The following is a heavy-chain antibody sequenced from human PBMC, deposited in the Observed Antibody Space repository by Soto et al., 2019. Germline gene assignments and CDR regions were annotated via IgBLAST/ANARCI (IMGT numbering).Heavy chain of an antibody. J-gene: IGHJ5*02. Sequence: QVRLVESGGGLVKPGGSLRLSCAASGFTFSDYYMTWIRQAAGKGLEWVSYISTSGNIKYYAESVEGRFTISRDNAKNSLYLQMNNLRDDDTAVYFCARNGGTFDPWGQGTLVTVYS. CDR3: ARNGGTFDP. D-gene: IGHD3-16*01. CDR2: ISTSGNIK. V-gene: IGHV3-11*01. CDR1: GFTFSDYY.